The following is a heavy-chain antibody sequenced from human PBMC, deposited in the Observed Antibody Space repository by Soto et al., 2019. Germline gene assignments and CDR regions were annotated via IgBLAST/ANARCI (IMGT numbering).Heavy chain of an antibody. D-gene: IGHD5-18*01. CDR3: AREGRGYSYGLDV. V-gene: IGHV3-21*01. CDR2: ISSSSSYI. CDR1: GFTFSSYS. Sequence: GGSLRLSCAASGFTFSSYSMNWVRQAPGKGLEWASSISSSSSYIYYADSVKGRFTISRDNAKNSLYLQMNSLRAEDTAVYYCAREGRGYSYGLDVWGQGTTVTVSS. J-gene: IGHJ6*02.